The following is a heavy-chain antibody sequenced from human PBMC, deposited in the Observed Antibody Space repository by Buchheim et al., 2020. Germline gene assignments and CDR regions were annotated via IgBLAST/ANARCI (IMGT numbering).Heavy chain of an antibody. CDR1: GFTFSDYS. CDR2: ISDRGDAI. D-gene: IGHD6-19*01. CDR3: ARDGKWLVPE. Sequence: QVQLVESGGGLVKPGGSLRLSCVASGFTFSDYSMTWIRQAPGKWLEWVSYISDRGDAIYYADSMKGRFPIPMDDPKNSMYLQVNSLRAEDTAVYYCARDGKWLVPEWGQGTL. V-gene: IGHV3-11*01. J-gene: IGHJ4*02.